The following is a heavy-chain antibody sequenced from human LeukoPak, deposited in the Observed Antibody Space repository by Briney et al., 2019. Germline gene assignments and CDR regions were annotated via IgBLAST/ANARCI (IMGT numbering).Heavy chain of an antibody. Sequence: GGSLRLSCAASGFTFSGSAMHWVRQASGKGLEWVGRIRSKANSYATAYAASVKGRFTISRDDSKNTAYLQMNSLKTEDTAVYYCTNQNYDILTGYYSFFWGQGTLVTVSS. V-gene: IGHV3-73*01. CDR2: IRSKANSYAT. J-gene: IGHJ4*02. CDR3: TNQNYDILTGYYSFF. CDR1: GFTFSGSA. D-gene: IGHD3-9*01.